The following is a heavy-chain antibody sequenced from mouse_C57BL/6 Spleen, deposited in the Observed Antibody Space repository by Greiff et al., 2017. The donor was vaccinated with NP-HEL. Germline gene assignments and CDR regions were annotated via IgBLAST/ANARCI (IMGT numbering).Heavy chain of an antibody. J-gene: IGHJ3*01. CDR2: ISRCGAYI. Sequence: EVQLVESGAGLVKPGGSLKLSCAASGFTFSSYAMSWVRQTPAQRLVWVAYISRCGAYIYSADTVKGRFTISRDNARNTLYLQMSSVKSEDTAMYDCTRLLAYWGKGTLVTVSA. CDR1: GFTFSSYA. V-gene: IGHV5-9-1*02. D-gene: IGHD2-1*01. CDR3: TRLLAY.